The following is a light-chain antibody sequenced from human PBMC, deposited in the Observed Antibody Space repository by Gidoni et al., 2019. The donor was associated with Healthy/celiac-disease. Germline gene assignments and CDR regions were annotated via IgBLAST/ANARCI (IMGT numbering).Light chain of an antibody. Sequence: EIVITQSLATLSVSPGERATLSCRASQSVSSNLAWYQQKPGQAPRLLIYGASTRATGIPARFGGSGSGTEFTLTISSLQSEDFAVYYCQQYNNWPPELTFGGETRVEIK. V-gene: IGKV3-15*01. CDR1: QSVSSN. J-gene: IGKJ4*01. CDR2: GAS. CDR3: QQYNNWPPELT.